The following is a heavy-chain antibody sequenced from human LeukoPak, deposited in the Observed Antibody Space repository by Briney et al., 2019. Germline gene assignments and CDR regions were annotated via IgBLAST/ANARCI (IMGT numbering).Heavy chain of an antibody. V-gene: IGHV3-33*06. D-gene: IGHD2-2*01. J-gene: IGHJ3*02. CDR2: IWYDGSNK. CDR3: AKCSATCYANAFDI. CDR1: GFTFSSYG. Sequence: GRSLRLSCAASGFTFSSYGMHWVRQAPGKGLEWVAVIWYDGSNKYYADSVKGRFTISRDNSKNTLYLQMNSLRVEDTAVYYCAKCSATCYANAFDIWGQGTMVTVSS.